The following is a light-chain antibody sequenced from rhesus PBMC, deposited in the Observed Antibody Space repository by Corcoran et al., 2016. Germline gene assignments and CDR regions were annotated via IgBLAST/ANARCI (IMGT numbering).Light chain of an antibody. CDR2: KAS. V-gene: IGKV1-74*01. CDR3: QHNYGTPLT. Sequence: DIQMTQSPSSLSASVGDRVTITCRASENVNNYLNWYQHKPGKAPKRLIYKASTLESGVPSRFSGIGSGTDYTFTISRLQSEDVATYYCQHNYGTPLTFGGGTKVEIK. CDR1: ENVNNY. J-gene: IGKJ4*01.